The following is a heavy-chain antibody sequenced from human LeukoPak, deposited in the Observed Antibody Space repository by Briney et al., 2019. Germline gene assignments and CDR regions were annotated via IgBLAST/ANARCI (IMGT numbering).Heavy chain of an antibody. V-gene: IGHV1-8*02. Sequence: GASVKVSCKTSGYTFNSYGISWVRQAPGQGLEWMGWMNPNSGNTGYAQKFQGRVTMTRNTSISTAYMELSSLRSEDTAVYYCARLHSSSWYGSAFDIWGQGTMVTVSS. J-gene: IGHJ3*02. CDR2: MNPNSGNT. CDR1: GYTFNSYG. CDR3: ARLHSSSWYGSAFDI. D-gene: IGHD6-13*01.